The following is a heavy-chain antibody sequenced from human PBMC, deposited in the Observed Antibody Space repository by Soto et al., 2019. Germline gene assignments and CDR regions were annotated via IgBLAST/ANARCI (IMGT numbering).Heavy chain of an antibody. V-gene: IGHV1-18*04. CDR1: GYTFANYG. CDR3: ARGELLWFGEVPTAYFDF. CDR2: ITAYNGNA. Sequence: QVQLVQSGPEVKKPGASVKVSCKSSGYTFANYGVSWVRQAPGQGLEWMGCITAYNGNANYSQKFQGRVTVTRDTSTSTVYMELRGLRSDDTALYYCARGELLWFGEVPTAYFDFWGQGTLVTVSS. J-gene: IGHJ4*02. D-gene: IGHD3-10*01.